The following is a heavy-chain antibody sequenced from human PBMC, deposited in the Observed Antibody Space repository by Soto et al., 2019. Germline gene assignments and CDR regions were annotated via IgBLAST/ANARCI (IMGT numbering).Heavy chain of an antibody. CDR3: ARHLRRDHTIGVDY. CDR2: IIPIFGTA. Sequence: SVKVSCKASGGTFSSYAISWVRQAPGQGLEWMGGIIPIFGTANYAQKFQGRVTITADESTSTAYMELSRLRSEVTAVYFCARHLRRDHTIGVDYWSQGTLVTV. V-gene: IGHV1-69*13. CDR1: GGTFSSYA. J-gene: IGHJ4*02. D-gene: IGHD1-1*01.